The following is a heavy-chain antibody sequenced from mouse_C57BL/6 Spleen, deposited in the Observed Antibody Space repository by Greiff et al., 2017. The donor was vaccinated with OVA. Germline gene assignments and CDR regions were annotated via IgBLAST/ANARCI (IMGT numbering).Heavy chain of an antibody. CDR3: AGNSRY. CDR2: ISYDGSN. J-gene: IGHJ2*01. Sequence: EVQLQQSGPGLVKPSQSLSLTCSVTGYSITSGYYWNWIRQFPGNKLEWMGYISYDGSNNYNPSLKNRISITRDTSKNQFFLKLNSVTTEDTATYYCAGNSRYWGQGTTLTVSS. V-gene: IGHV3-6*01. CDR1: GYSITSGYY. D-gene: IGHD2-1*01.